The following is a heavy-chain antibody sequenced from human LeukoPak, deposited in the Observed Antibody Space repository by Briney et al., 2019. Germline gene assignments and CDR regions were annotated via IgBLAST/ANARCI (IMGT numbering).Heavy chain of an antibody. J-gene: IGHJ4*01. D-gene: IGHD5-24*01. CDR3: AKDNNWLYYFDY. CDR2: ISYDGDTK. V-gene: IGHV3-30*18. CDR1: GFTFSNYG. Sequence: GGSLRLSCVASGFTFSNYGMHWVRQAPGKGLEWVAIISYDGDTKRYADSVKGRFTISRDNSRNTLYLQMYNLRPEDTAVYFCAKDNNWLYYFDYWGHGTLVSVTS.